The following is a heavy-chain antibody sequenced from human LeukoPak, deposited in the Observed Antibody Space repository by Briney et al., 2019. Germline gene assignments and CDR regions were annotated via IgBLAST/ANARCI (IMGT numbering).Heavy chain of an antibody. CDR2: IYTSGST. CDR3: ARDRAPWNYYYYMDV. CDR1: GGSISSYY. V-gene: IGHV4-4*07. Sequence: SETLSLTCTVSGGSISSYYWSWIRQPAGKGLEWIGRIYTSGSTNYNPSLKGRVTISVDTSKNQFSLKLSSVTAADTAVYYCARDRAPWNYYYYMDVWGKGTTVTVSS. D-gene: IGHD5-12*01. J-gene: IGHJ6*03.